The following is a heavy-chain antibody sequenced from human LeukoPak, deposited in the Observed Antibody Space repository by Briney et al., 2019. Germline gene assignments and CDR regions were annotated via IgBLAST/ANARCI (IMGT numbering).Heavy chain of an antibody. V-gene: IGHV3-7*01. J-gene: IGHJ4*02. CDR1: GFTFSSQW. CDR3: VRDEAVTGYFDY. Sequence: GGSLRLSCAASGFTFSSQWMGWVRQAPGKGLEWVANVNQGGTGKFYVDSVKGRFTISRDNAENSLYLQMNSLRAEDTAVYYCVRDEAVTGYFDYWGQGTLVTVSS. CDR2: VNQGGTGK. D-gene: IGHD2-21*02.